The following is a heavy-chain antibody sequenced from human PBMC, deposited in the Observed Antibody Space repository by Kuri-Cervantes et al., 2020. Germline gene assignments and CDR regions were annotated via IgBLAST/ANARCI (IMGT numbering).Heavy chain of an antibody. CDR1: TFTFSDYW. Sequence: GGSLRLSCAASTFTFSDYWMSWVRQAPGKGLEWVAVISYDGSNKYYADSVKGRFTISRDNSKNTLYLQMNSLRAEDTAVYYCAKPSWSGYFDYWGQGTLVTVSS. D-gene: IGHD6-13*01. J-gene: IGHJ4*02. CDR2: ISYDGSNK. V-gene: IGHV3-30*18. CDR3: AKPSWSGYFDY.